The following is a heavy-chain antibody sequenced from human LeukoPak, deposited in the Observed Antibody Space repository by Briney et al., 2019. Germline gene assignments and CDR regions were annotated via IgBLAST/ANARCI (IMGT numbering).Heavy chain of an antibody. CDR3: ARGKVVTMVRGVIITYFDY. V-gene: IGHV1-46*01. J-gene: IGHJ4*02. D-gene: IGHD3-10*01. CDR2: IIASDGST. Sequence: ASAKVSCMASGYSFTRYFIHWVRQAPGQGLEWMGIIIASDGSTSYAQKFQGRVTMTSDTLTSTVYMELISVRSEDTAVYYCARGKVVTMVRGVIITYFDYWGQGTLVTVSS. CDR1: GYSFTRYF.